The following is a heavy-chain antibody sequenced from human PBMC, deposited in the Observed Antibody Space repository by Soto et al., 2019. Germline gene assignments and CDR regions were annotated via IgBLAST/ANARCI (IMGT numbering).Heavy chain of an antibody. V-gene: IGHV2-5*02. CDR3: ALSLWFGELFNAFDI. Sequence: SGPTLVHPTQTLTLTCTFSGFSLSTSGVGVGWIRQPPGKALEWLALIYWDDDKRYSPSLKSRLTITKDTSKNQVVLTMTNMDPVDTATYYCALSLWFGELFNAFDIWGQGTMVTVSS. CDR2: IYWDDDK. J-gene: IGHJ3*02. CDR1: GFSLSTSGVG. D-gene: IGHD3-10*01.